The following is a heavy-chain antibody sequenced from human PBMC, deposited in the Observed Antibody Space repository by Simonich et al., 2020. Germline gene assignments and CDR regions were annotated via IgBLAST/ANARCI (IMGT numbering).Heavy chain of an antibody. CDR2: ISGSGGST. Sequence: EVQLLESGGGLVQPGGSLRLSCAASGFTFSSYAMSWVRQAPGKVLECVTAISGSGGSTYYADSVKGRFTISRDNSKNTLYLQMNSLRAEDTAVYYCAKEVSSGFISGWRQGTMVTVSS. D-gene: IGHD2-21*01. V-gene: IGHV3-23*01. CDR3: AKEVSSGFISG. J-gene: IGHJ3*01. CDR1: GFTFSSYA.